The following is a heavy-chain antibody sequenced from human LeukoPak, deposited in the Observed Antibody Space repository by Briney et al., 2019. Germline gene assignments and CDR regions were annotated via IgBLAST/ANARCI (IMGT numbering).Heavy chain of an antibody. CDR3: ARQRRSDYGVRGAFDI. V-gene: IGHV5-51*01. CDR1: GYSFTSYW. J-gene: IGHJ3*02. D-gene: IGHD4-17*01. Sequence: GESLKISCKGSGYSFTSYWIGWVRQMPGKGLEWMGIVYAGDSDTRYSPSFQGQVTISADKSISTAYLQWSSLKASDTAMYYCARQRRSDYGVRGAFDIWGQGTMVTVSS. CDR2: VYAGDSDT.